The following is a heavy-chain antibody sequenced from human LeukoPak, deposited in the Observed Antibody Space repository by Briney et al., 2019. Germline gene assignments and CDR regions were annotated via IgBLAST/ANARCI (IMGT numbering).Heavy chain of an antibody. CDR2: VSSNEGT. V-gene: IGHV4-59*01. CDR3: ARVRSYYGSVTGKSYYFDY. Sequence: SETLSLTCTVSGGSISTYYWGWIRQPPGEGLEWIGYVSSNEGTDYNPSLKSRVTILVDTSKNQFSLKLSSVTAADTAVYYCARVRSYYGSVTGKSYYFDYWGQGTLVTVSS. J-gene: IGHJ4*02. CDR1: GGSISTYY. D-gene: IGHD3-10*01.